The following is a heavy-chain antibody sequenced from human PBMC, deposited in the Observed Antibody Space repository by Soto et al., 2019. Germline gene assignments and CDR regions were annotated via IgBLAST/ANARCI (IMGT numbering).Heavy chain of an antibody. V-gene: IGHV1-69*13. CDR1: GGTFNSYA. J-gene: IGHJ6*02. CDR2: IIPIFGTA. CDR3: ARYSNRGDPKYYYYRMDV. D-gene: IGHD1-26*01. Sequence: GASVKVSCKASGGTFNSYAISWARQAPGQGLEWMGGIIPIFGTANYAQKFQGRVTITADESTSTAYMELSSLRSEDTAVYYCARYSNRGDPKYYYYRMDVWGPGTTVTVSS.